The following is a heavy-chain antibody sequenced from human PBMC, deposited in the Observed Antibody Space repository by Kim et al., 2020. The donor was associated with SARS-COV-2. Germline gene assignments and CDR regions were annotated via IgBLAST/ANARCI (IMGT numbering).Heavy chain of an antibody. J-gene: IGHJ3*02. D-gene: IGHD5-18*01. CDR1: GGSISTYY. CDR3: ARTNTAIVTDDAFYI. V-gene: IGHV4-59*01. Sequence: SETLSLTCTVSGGSISTYYWSWIRQPPGKGLEWIGYIYYSGSTNYNPSLKSRLTISVDTSKNQFSLKLSSVTAADTAMYYCARTNTAIVTDDAFYIWGQG. CDR2: IYYSGST.